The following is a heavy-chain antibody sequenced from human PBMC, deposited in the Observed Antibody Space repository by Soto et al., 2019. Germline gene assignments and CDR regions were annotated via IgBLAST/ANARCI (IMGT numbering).Heavy chain of an antibody. CDR2: IIPLSGTT. CDR1: GGTFSNHA. J-gene: IGHJ4*02. D-gene: IGHD3-22*01. CDR3: ARGPDRSGFYLFDY. Sequence: SVKVSFKTSGGTFSNHAISWLRQAPGQGPEWMGGIIPLSGTTNYVQKFQGRVTITADESMTTAYMELSNLRYEDTAVYYCARGPDRSGFYLFDYWGQGTLVTVSS. V-gene: IGHV1-69*13.